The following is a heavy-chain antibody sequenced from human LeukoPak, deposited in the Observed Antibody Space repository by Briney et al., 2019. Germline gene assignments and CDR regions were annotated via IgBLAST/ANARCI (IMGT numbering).Heavy chain of an antibody. V-gene: IGHV3-7*01. CDR2: IKQDGSEK. D-gene: IGHD2-2*01. CDR1: GFTLTNYW. CDR3: ARDIVVVPAAIYFDS. Sequence: GGSLRLSCAASGFTLTNYWMSWVRQAPGKGLEWVANIKQDGSEKYYVGSVKGRFTISRDNAKNSLYLQMSSLRAEDTAVYHCARDIVVVPAAIYFDSWGQGTLVTVSS. J-gene: IGHJ4*02.